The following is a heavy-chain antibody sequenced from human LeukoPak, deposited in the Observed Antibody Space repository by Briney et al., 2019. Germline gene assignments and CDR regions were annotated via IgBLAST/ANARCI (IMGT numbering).Heavy chain of an antibody. V-gene: IGHV4-39*07. D-gene: IGHD5-18*01. CDR2: IYYSGST. Sequence: SETLSLTCTVSGGSISSSSYYWGWIRQPPGKGLEWIGSIYYSGSTYYNPSLKSRVTISVDTSKNQFSLKLSSVTAADTAVYYCARDRALSFRLPRWGQGTLVTVSS. CDR3: ARDRALSFRLPR. J-gene: IGHJ4*02. CDR1: GGSISSSSYY.